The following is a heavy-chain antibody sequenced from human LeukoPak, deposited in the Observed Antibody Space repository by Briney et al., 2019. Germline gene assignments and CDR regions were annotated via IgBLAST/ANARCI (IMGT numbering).Heavy chain of an antibody. CDR3: ARTTMVRGAPRWYFDY. D-gene: IGHD3-10*01. V-gene: IGHV1-18*01. CDR1: GYTFTSYG. J-gene: IGHJ4*02. Sequence: ASVKVSCKASGYTFTSYGISWVRQGPGQGLEWMGWISAYNGNTNYAQKLQGRVTMTTDTSTSTAYMELRSLRSDDTAVYYCARTTMVRGAPRWYFDYWGQGTLVTVSS. CDR2: ISAYNGNT.